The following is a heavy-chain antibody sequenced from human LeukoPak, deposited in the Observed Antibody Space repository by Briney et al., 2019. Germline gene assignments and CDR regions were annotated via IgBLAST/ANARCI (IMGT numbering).Heavy chain of an antibody. CDR1: GFTFSSYA. J-gene: IGHJ4*02. CDR2: IIPIFGTA. Sequence: GGSLRLSCAASGFTFSSYAISWVRQAPGQGLEWMGGIIPIFGTANYAQKFQGRVTITADESTSTAYMELSSLRSEDTAVYYCARLTVTTDYWGQGTLVTVSS. D-gene: IGHD4-17*01. CDR3: ARLTVTTDY. V-gene: IGHV1-69*01.